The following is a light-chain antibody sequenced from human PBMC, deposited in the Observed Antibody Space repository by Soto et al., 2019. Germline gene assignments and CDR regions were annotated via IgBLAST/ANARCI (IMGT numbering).Light chain of an antibody. J-gene: IGKJ4*01. Sequence: EIVLTQSPGTLSLSPGERATLSCRASQSVSSSYLAWYQQKPGQAPRLLIYDASSRATGIPDRFSGSGSGTAFPLTIGRLEPEDFAVYYCQQYGSPLLTFGGGTKVEIK. CDR1: QSVSSSY. CDR2: DAS. CDR3: QQYGSPLLT. V-gene: IGKV3-20*01.